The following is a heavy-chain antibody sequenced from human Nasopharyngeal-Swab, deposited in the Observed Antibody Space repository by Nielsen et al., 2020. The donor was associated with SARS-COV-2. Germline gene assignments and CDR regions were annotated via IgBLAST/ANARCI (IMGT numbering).Heavy chain of an antibody. CDR3: ARDWVFKSTYYDFWRGEHDAFDI. Sequence: GVLKISCAASGFTFSNSSMNWVRQAPGKGLEGVTSISSRSSYIYYADSVKGRFTISRDNAKNSLYLQMNSLRAEDTAVYYCARDWVFKSTYYDFWRGEHDAFDIWGQGTMVTVSS. CDR2: ISSRSSYI. CDR1: GFTFSNSS. V-gene: IGHV3-21*01. J-gene: IGHJ3*02. D-gene: IGHD3-3*01.